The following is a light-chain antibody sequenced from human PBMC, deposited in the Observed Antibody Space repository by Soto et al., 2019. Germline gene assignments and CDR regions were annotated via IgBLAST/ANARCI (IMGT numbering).Light chain of an antibody. CDR1: QSVNNNY. V-gene: IGKV3-20*01. J-gene: IGKJ5*01. CDR3: QQYNNWPS. Sequence: EIVLTQSPGTLSLSPGERATLSCRASQSVNNNYLAWYQRQPGQAPRLLIYGASSRATGIPDRFSGSGSGTEFTLTIRSLQSEDFAVYYCQQYNNWPSFGQGTRLEIK. CDR2: GAS.